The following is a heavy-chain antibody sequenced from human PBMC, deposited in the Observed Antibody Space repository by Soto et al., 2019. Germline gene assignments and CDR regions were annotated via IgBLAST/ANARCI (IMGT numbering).Heavy chain of an antibody. J-gene: IGHJ4*02. CDR3: ARDRYNEILTGYFV. V-gene: IGHV3-23*01. D-gene: IGHD3-9*01. Sequence: GGSLRLSCAASGFTFSHYAMSWVRQAPGKGLEWVSSISGGGDSTYYADSVKGRFTISRDNSKNTLYLQMNSLSAEDTATYYCARDRYNEILTGYFVWGQGTLVTVSS. CDR1: GFTFSHYA. CDR2: ISGGGDST.